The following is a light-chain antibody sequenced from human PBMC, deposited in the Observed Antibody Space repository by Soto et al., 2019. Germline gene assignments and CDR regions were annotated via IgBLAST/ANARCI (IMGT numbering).Light chain of an antibody. J-gene: IGKJ5*01. CDR3: QQRNDWPIT. V-gene: IGKV3-11*01. CDR2: GAS. CDR1: QSVDSH. Sequence: EILLTQSTASLSLSPVERGTLPCTASQSVDSHLVWYQQKPGQAPRLLIFGASNRATGIPARFSGSGSGTDFTLAINRLEPDDFAVYYCQQRNDWPITFGQGTRLEI.